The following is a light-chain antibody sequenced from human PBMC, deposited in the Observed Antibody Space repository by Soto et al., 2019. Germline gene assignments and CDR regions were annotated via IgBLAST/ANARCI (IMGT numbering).Light chain of an antibody. J-gene: IGKJ2*01. CDR3: QQSYSTQYS. V-gene: IGKV1-39*01. CDR2: VAS. Sequence: DIQMTQSPSSLSASVGDRVTITCRASQSISTYLNWYLQKPGKAPKLLISVASSLQSGVPSRFSVSGSGTHFTLNIDILQPEDFATYYCQQSYSTQYSFGQGTKLEIK. CDR1: QSISTY.